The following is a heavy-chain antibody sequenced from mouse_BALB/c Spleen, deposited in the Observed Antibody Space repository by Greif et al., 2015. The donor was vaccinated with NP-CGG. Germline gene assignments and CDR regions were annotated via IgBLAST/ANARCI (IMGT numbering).Heavy chain of an antibody. V-gene: IGHV1S135*01. CDR3: ARDKIVGYFDV. Sequence: VQLKESGPELVKPGASVKVSCKASGYAFTGSNMYWVKQSYGKSLEWIGYIDPYNGGTTYNQKFKGKATLTVDKSSSTAYMQLNSLTSEDTGVYYCARDKIVGYFDVWGAWTTVSVSS. D-gene: IGHD1-1*01. CDR2: IDPYNGGT. J-gene: IGHJ1*01. CDR1: GYAFTGSN.